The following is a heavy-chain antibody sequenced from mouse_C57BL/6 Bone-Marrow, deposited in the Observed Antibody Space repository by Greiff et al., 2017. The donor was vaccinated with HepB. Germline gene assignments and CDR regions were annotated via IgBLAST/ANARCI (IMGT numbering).Heavy chain of an antibody. V-gene: IGHV1-19*01. D-gene: IGHD1-1*01. Sequence: EVKVVESGPVLVKPGASVKMSCKASGYTFTDYYMNWVKQSHGKSLEWIGVINPYNGGTSYNQKFKGKATLTVDKSSSTAYMELNSLTSEDSAVYYCARIDYYYFDYWGQGTTLTVSS. CDR1: GYTFTDYY. CDR3: ARIDYYYFDY. CDR2: INPYNGGT. J-gene: IGHJ2*01.